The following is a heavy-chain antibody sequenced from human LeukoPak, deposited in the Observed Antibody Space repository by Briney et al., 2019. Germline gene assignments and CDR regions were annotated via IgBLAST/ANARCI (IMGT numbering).Heavy chain of an antibody. Sequence: GGSLRLSCAASGFTFSSYAMHWVRQAPGKGLEWVAVISYDGRNKYYADSVKGRFTISRDNSKNTLYVQMDNLRAEDTAVYYCAKDRLPLGELSLFDYWGQGTLVTVSS. V-gene: IGHV3-30*04. CDR1: GFTFSSYA. CDR2: ISYDGRNK. CDR3: AKDRLPLGELSLFDY. D-gene: IGHD3-16*02. J-gene: IGHJ4*02.